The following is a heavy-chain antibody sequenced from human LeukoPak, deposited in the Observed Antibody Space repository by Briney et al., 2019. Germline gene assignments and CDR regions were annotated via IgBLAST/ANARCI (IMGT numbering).Heavy chain of an antibody. CDR3: ARGIAGPNWFDP. CDR1: GGSLSSYY. V-gene: IGHV4-59*01. CDR2: IYYSGST. D-gene: IGHD6-13*01. Sequence: PSETLSLTCTVSGGSLSSYYWSWIRQPPGKGLEWIGYIYYSGSTNYNPSLKSRVTISVDTSKNQFSLKLSSVTAADTAVYYCARGIAGPNWFDPWGQGTLVTVSS. J-gene: IGHJ5*02.